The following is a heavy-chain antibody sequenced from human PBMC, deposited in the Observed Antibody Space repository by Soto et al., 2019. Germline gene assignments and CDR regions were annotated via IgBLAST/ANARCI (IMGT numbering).Heavy chain of an antibody. Sequence: SETLSLTCTVSGGSISSYYWSWIRQPPGKGLEWIGYIYYSGSTNYNPSLKSRVTISVDTSKNQFSLKLSSVTAADTAVYYCAREGQWLEYYFDYWGQGTLVTVSS. CDR3: AREGQWLEYYFDY. CDR2: IYYSGST. V-gene: IGHV4-59*01. D-gene: IGHD6-19*01. CDR1: GGSISSYY. J-gene: IGHJ4*02.